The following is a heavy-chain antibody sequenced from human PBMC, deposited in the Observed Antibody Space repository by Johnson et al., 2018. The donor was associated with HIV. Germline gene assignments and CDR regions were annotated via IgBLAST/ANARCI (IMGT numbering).Heavy chain of an antibody. V-gene: IGHV3-49*03. CDR2: IRSKAYGETT. D-gene: IGHD2-21*02. Sequence: VQLVESGGDLVQPGRSLRLSCSTSGFTFGDYAMSWFRQAPTKWLEWVSFIRSKAYGETTEYAASVKGRFTISRDDSKSITFLQMDSLKTEDTGMYYCTGGRDLRAFDIWGQGTMVTVSS. J-gene: IGHJ3*02. CDR3: TGGRDLRAFDI. CDR1: GFTFGDYA.